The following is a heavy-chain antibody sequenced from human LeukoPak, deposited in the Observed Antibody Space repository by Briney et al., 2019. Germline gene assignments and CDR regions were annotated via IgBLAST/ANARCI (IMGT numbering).Heavy chain of an antibody. V-gene: IGHV4-34*01. CDR3: ARGYLYSSGWYFDY. CDR2: INHSGST. D-gene: IGHD6-19*01. J-gene: IGHJ4*02. CDR1: GGSFSGYY. Sequence: PSETLSLTCAVYGGSFSGYYWSWIRQPPGKGLEWIGEINHSGSTNYNPSLKSQVTISVDTSKNQFSLKLSSVTAADTAVYYCARGYLYSSGWYFDYWGQGTLVTVSS.